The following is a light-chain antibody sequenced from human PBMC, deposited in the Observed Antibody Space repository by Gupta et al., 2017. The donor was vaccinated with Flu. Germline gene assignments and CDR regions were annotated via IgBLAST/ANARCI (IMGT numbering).Light chain of an antibody. CDR3: SSDTTSSTYV. CDR1: RNDIGSYDY. CDR2: EVS. V-gene: IGLV2-14*01. J-gene: IGLJ1*01. Sequence: QSAMTQPASVSGSPGQSITISSTGTRNDIGSYDYGSWFQQHQGKAPKLMIYEVSNRPSGVSNRFPGSKSGNTASLTTSGLQAEDEADYHCSSDTTSSTYVYGTGTMVTAL.